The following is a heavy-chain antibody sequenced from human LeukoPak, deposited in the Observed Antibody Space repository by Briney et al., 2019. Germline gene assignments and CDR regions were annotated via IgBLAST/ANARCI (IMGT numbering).Heavy chain of an antibody. V-gene: IGHV1-2*06. CDR3: ARDLGSSSSGGGYYFDY. CDR2: INPNSGGT. Sequence: ASVKVSCKASGYTFTGYYMHWVRRAPGQGLEWMGRINPNSGGTNYAQKFQGRVTMTRDTSISTAYMELSRLRSDDTAVYYCARDLGSSSSGGGYYFDYWGQGTLVTVSS. CDR1: GYTFTGYY. D-gene: IGHD6-6*01. J-gene: IGHJ4*02.